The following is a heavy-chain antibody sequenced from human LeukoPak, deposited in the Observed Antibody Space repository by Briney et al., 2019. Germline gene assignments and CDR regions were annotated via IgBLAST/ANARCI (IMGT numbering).Heavy chain of an antibody. CDR2: ISGSGGST. J-gene: IGHJ4*02. CDR3: AKLSADIVVVVAARTNDY. CDR1: GFTFSSYA. V-gene: IGHV3-23*01. Sequence: GGSLRLSCAASGFTFSSYAMSWVRQAPGKGLEWVSDISGSGGSTYYADSVKGRFTISRDNSKNTLYLQMNSLRAEDTAVYYCAKLSADIVVVVAARTNDYWGQGTLVTVSS. D-gene: IGHD2-15*01.